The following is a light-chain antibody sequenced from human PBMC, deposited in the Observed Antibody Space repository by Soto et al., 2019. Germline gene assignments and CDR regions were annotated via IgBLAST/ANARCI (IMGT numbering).Light chain of an antibody. Sequence: QSVLTQPPSVSGAPGQRVTITCTGSDSNIGASYDVNWYQHLPGAAPKLRIYETDNRPSGVPDRFSASRSGASASLAIAELQTGDEGEYYCQSYGSGLSVVFGGGTKLTVL. CDR3: QSYGSGLSVV. CDR1: DSNIGASYD. J-gene: IGLJ2*01. CDR2: ETD. V-gene: IGLV1-40*01.